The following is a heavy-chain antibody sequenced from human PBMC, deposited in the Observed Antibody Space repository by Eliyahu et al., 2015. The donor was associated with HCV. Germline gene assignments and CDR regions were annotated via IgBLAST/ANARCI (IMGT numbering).Heavy chain of an antibody. CDR3: ARQVNGLDV. Sequence: QVQLVQSGAEVKKPGASVKVSXXASGYXFTNYDXNWVRXAPGQGLXWXGWMNPDSGTTGYAEKFQGRISMTRTTSIRTAYLELGSLRSEDTAIYYCARQVNGLDVWGQGTTVTVSS. D-gene: IGHD3-10*01. CDR1: GYXFTNYD. J-gene: IGHJ6*02. V-gene: IGHV1-8*01. CDR2: MNPDSGTT.